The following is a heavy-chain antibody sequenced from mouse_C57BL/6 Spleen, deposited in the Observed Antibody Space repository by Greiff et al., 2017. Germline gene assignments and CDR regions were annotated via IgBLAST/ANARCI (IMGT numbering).Heavy chain of an antibody. CDR2: IHPNSGST. Sequence: QVQLKQSGAELVKPGASVKLSCKASGYTFTSYWMHWVKQRPGQGLEWIGMIHPNSGSTNYNEKFKSKATLTVDKSSSTAYMQLSILTSKDSAVYFCARSDYGSRLDYWGQGTTLTVSS. J-gene: IGHJ2*01. CDR1: GYTFTSYW. V-gene: IGHV1-64*01. D-gene: IGHD1-1*01. CDR3: ARSDYGSRLDY.